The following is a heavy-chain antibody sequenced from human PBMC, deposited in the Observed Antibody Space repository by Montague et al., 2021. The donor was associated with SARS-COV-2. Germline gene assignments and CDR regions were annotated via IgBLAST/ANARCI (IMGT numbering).Heavy chain of an antibody. J-gene: IGHJ6*02. CDR1: GSTFSNYA. CDR3: ARDSYYYGLGYGMDD. V-gene: IGHV3-23*01. CDR2: RSDNDSGT. Sequence: SLRLSCAASGSTFSNYAMNWVRQAPGKGLEWVSGRSDNDSGTHYADSVKGRFTISRDNSKNVLYLQMNSLRAEDTALYYCARDSYYYGLGYGMDDWGQGTTVTVSS. D-gene: IGHD3-10*01.